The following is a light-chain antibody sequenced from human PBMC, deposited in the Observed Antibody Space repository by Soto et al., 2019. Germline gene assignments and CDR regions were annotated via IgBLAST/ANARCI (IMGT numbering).Light chain of an antibody. CDR1: QSISNW. Sequence: DIQMTQSPSTLSASVGDRVTITCRASQSISNWLAWYQQRPGKAPKLLIYDASTLESWVPSRFSGSGSGTEFTRTISGLRPDDFATYYFQQYNTYSYTFGQGTKLEIK. CDR2: DAS. CDR3: QQYNTYSYT. V-gene: IGKV1-5*01. J-gene: IGKJ2*01.